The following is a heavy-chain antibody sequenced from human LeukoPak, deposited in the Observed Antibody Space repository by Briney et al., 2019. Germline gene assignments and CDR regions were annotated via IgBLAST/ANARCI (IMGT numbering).Heavy chain of an antibody. CDR2: INPSGGST. Sequence: ASVKASCKASGYTFTSYYMHWVRQAPGQGLEWMGIINPSGGSTSYAQKFQGRVTMTRDMSTSTVYMELSSLRSEDTAVYYCARDRGYSYGWDYYYYYMDVWGKGTTVTVSS. V-gene: IGHV1-46*01. J-gene: IGHJ6*03. CDR3: ARDRGYSYGWDYYYYYMDV. CDR1: GYTFTSYY. D-gene: IGHD5-18*01.